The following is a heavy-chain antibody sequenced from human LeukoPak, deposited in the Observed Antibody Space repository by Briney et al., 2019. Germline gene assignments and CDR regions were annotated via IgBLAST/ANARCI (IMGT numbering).Heavy chain of an antibody. Sequence: ASVTVSCTASGYTFTSYAMHWVRQAPGQRLEWMGWINAGNGNTKYSQKFQGRVTITRDTSASTAYMELSSLRSEDTAVYYCARGDFWSGPNYFDYWGQGTLVTVSS. CDR1: GYTFTSYA. D-gene: IGHD3-3*01. J-gene: IGHJ4*02. V-gene: IGHV1-3*01. CDR3: ARGDFWSGPNYFDY. CDR2: INAGNGNT.